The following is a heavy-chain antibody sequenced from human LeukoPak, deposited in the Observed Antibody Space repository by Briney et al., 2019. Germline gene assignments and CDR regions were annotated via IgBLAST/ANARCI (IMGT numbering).Heavy chain of an antibody. CDR2: INPNSGGT. Sequence: ASVKVSCKASGYTFTGYYMHWVRQAPGQGREWMGWINPNSGGTNYAQKFQGRVTMTRDTSISTAYMALSRLRSDDTAVYYCARDPYYYDSSGYYYTDYWGQGTLVTVSS. V-gene: IGHV1-2*02. J-gene: IGHJ4*02. CDR1: GYTFTGYY. D-gene: IGHD3-22*01. CDR3: ARDPYYYDSSGYYYTDY.